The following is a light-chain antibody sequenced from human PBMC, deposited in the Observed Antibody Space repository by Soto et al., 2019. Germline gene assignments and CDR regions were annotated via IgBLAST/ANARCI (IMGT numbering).Light chain of an antibody. Sequence: DIQLTQSPSFLSASVGDRLTITCRASQGISSHLAWYQQKPGKAPKLLICAASTLQSGVPSRFSGSGSGTEFTLTISSLQPEDFADYYCQHLNSYPITFGQGTRLEIK. J-gene: IGKJ5*01. CDR1: QGISSH. CDR2: AAS. V-gene: IGKV1-9*01. CDR3: QHLNSYPIT.